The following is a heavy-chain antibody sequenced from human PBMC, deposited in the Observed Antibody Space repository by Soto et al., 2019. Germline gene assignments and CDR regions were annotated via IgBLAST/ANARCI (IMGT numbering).Heavy chain of an antibody. D-gene: IGHD3-3*01. CDR3: AKERLRFLEWWRPDAFDI. J-gene: IGHJ3*02. V-gene: IGHV3-23*01. CDR1: GFTFSSYA. Sequence: GGSLRLSCAASGFTFSSYAMSWVRQAPGKGLEWVSAISGSGGSTYYADSVKGRFTISRDNSKNTLYLQMNSLRAEDTAVYYCAKERLRFLEWWRPDAFDIWGQGTMVTVSS. CDR2: ISGSGGST.